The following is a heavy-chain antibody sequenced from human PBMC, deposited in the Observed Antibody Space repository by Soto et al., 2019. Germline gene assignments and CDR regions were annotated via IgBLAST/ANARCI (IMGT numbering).Heavy chain of an antibody. D-gene: IGHD6-6*01. Sequence: SETLSLTCAVSGGSISSSNWWSLVRQPPGKGLEWIGEIYHSGSTNYNPSLKSRVTISVDTSKNQFSLKLSSLRSEDTAVYSCAMSSIAALDFGYWRQGTLVTVSS. CDR1: GGSISSSNW. J-gene: IGHJ4*02. CDR3: AMSSIAALDFGY. CDR2: IYHSGST. V-gene: IGHV4-4*02.